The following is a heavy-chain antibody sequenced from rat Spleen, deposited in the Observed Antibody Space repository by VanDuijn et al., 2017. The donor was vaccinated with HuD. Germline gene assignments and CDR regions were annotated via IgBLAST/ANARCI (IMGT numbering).Heavy chain of an antibody. CDR1: GFTFSDYN. CDR3: TGGGIPWYFDF. CDR2: IVYDGSST. Sequence: EVQLVESGGGLVQPGRSLKLSCAASGFTFSDYNMAWVRQAPKKGLEWVATIVYDGSSTYYRDSVRGRFTISRDHAKSTLYLQMNRLRSEDSATYYCTGGGIPWYFDFWGPGTMVTVSS. D-gene: IGHD2-2*01. J-gene: IGHJ1*01. V-gene: IGHV5S10*01.